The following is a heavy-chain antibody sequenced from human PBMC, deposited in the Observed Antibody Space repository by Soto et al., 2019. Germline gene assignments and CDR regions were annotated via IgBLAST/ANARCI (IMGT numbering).Heavy chain of an antibody. Sequence: VGSLRLSCAASGFTFSDYYMSWIRQAPGKGLEWVSYISSSGSTIYYADSVKGRFTISRDNAKNTLYLQMNSLRAEDTAVYYCAREYYDFWSGPSHYFDYWGQGTLVTVSS. CDR2: ISSSGSTI. CDR1: GFTFSDYY. V-gene: IGHV3-11*04. J-gene: IGHJ4*02. CDR3: AREYYDFWSGPSHYFDY. D-gene: IGHD3-3*01.